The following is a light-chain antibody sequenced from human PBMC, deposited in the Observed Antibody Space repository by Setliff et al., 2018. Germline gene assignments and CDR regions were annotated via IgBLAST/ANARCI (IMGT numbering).Light chain of an antibody. CDR1: YSDIGGHDR. Sequence: QSVLTQPPSVSGSPGQSVTISCTGTYSDIGGHDRVSWYQQPPGAAPKLIIYEVFHRPSGVPVRFSGSKSGATASLTISGLQAEDEADYYCSSYTSSSTFYVFGTGTKVTVL. CDR3: SSYTSSSTFYV. CDR2: EVF. V-gene: IGLV2-18*02. J-gene: IGLJ1*01.